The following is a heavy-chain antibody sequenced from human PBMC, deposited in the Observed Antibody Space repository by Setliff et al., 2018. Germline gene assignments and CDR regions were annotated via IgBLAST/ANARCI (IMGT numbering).Heavy chain of an antibody. Sequence: PSETLSLTCAVYGGSFSGYYWSWIRQPPGKGLEWIGEINHSGSTNYNPSLKSRVTISVDTSKNQFSLKLSSVTAADTAVYYCARGRSNFWGYYFDYWGQGTLATVSS. CDR1: GGSFSGYY. J-gene: IGHJ4*02. CDR2: INHSGST. CDR3: ARGRSNFWGYYFDY. V-gene: IGHV4-34*01. D-gene: IGHD3-3*01.